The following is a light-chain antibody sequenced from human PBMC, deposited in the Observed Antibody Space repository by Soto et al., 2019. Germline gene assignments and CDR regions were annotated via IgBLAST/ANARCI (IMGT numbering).Light chain of an antibody. CDR2: AAS. CDR1: QGISSW. Sequence: IQMTQSPSSVSASLGDRVTITCRASQGISSWLAWYQQKQGKAPKLLIYAASSLQSGVPSRFSGSVSGTDGTITISSLKTEDGSTYDGQQANSFPWTFGQGTKVDIK. V-gene: IGKV1D-12*01. CDR3: QQANSFPWT. J-gene: IGKJ1*01.